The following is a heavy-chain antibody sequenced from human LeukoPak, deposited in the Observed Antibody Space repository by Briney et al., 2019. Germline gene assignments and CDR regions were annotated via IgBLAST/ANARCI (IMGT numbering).Heavy chain of an antibody. Sequence: GGSLRLSCAASGFTFSSYGMHWVRQAPGKGLEWVAVISYDGSNKYYADSVKGRFTISRDNSKNTLYLQMNSLRAEDTAVYYCAKVDPMTNAFDIWGQGTMVTVSS. J-gene: IGHJ3*02. CDR3: AKVDPMTNAFDI. V-gene: IGHV3-30*18. CDR2: ISYDGSNK. CDR1: GFTFSSYG.